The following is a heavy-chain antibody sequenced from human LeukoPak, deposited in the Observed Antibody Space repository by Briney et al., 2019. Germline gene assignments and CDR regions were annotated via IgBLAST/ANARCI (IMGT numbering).Heavy chain of an antibody. Sequence: WETLSLTCAVSGGSISSSNWWSWVRQPPGKGLEWIGEIYHSGSTNYNPSLKSRVTISVDKSKNQFSLKLSSVTAADTAVYYCATWTGYSSGWPLYYFDYWGQGTLVTVSS. V-gene: IGHV4-4*02. CDR1: GGSISSSNW. J-gene: IGHJ4*02. CDR2: IYHSGST. CDR3: ATWTGYSSGWPLYYFDY. D-gene: IGHD6-19*01.